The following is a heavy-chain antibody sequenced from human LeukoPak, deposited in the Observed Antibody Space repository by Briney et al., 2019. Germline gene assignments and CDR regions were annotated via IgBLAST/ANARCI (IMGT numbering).Heavy chain of an antibody. Sequence: SETLSLTCTASGGSISSYDWSWIRQPPGKGLEWIGYIYYSGSTNYNPSLKSGVTISVHTSKNQFSLKLSSVTAADTAVYYCAATSQGAFDIWGQGTMVTVSS. CDR1: GGSISSYD. V-gene: IGHV4-59*01. CDR3: AATSQGAFDI. J-gene: IGHJ3*02. CDR2: IYYSGST.